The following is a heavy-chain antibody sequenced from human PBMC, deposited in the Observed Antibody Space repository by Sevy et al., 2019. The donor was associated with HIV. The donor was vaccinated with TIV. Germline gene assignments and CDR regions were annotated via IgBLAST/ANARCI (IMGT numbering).Heavy chain of an antibody. CDR1: GFTFSDYY. CDR2: ISSSGSTI. V-gene: IGHV3-11*01. J-gene: IGHJ4*02. CDR3: ARLNYYGSGAYFDY. Sequence: GGSLRLSCAASGFTFSDYYMSWIRQAPGKGLEWVSYISSSGSTIYYADSVKGRFTISRDNAKNSLYLQLNSLRAEDTAVYYCARLNYYGSGAYFDYWGQGTLVTVSS. D-gene: IGHD3-10*01.